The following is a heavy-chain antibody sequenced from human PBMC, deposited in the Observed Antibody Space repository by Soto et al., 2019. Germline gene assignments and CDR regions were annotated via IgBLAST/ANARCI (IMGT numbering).Heavy chain of an antibody. Sequence: SETLSLTCTVSGGSISSYYWILIRQPPGKGLEWIGNIYYSGSTNYNPSRKSRVTISVDTSKNQFSLKLSSVSAADTAVYYCARVGGYYGDYPNFDYWGQGTLVTVSS. J-gene: IGHJ4*02. CDR1: GGSISSYY. CDR3: ARVGGYYGDYPNFDY. D-gene: IGHD4-17*01. CDR2: IYYSGST. V-gene: IGHV4-59*01.